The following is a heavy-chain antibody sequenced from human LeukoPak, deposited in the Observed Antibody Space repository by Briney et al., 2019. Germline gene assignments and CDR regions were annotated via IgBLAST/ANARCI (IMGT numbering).Heavy chain of an antibody. CDR3: ARDCGYDPPSFDY. Sequence: GGSLRLSCAASGFTFSDYYMSWIRQAPGKGLEWVSYISSSGSTIYYADSVKGRFTISRDNAKSSLYLQMNSLRAEDTAVYYCARDCGYDPPSFDYWGQGTLVTVSS. D-gene: IGHD5-12*01. CDR1: GFTFSDYY. J-gene: IGHJ4*02. V-gene: IGHV3-11*01. CDR2: ISSSGSTI.